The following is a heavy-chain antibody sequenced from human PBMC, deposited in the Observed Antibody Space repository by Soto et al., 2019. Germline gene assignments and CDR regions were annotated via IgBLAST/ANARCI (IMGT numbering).Heavy chain of an antibody. J-gene: IGHJ5*02. CDR2: INPNSGGT. CDR3: ARSIAARYNWFDP. V-gene: IGHV1-2*04. D-gene: IGHD6-6*01. CDR1: GYSFTGYY. Sequence: ASVKVSCKASGYSFTGYYMHWVRQAPGQGLEWMGWINPNSGGTNYAQKFQGWVTMTRDTSISTAYMELSRLRSDDTAVYYCARSIAARYNWFDPWGQGTLVTVSS.